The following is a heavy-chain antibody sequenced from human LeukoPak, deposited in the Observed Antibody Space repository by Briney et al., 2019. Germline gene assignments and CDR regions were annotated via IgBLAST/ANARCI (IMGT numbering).Heavy chain of an antibody. CDR3: ARVNLRFDAFDI. Sequence: GGSLRLSCAASGFTFSSYWMHWVRQAPGKVLVWVSRINSDGSSTSYADSVKGRFTISRDNAKNTLYLQMNSLRAEDTAVYYCARVNLRFDAFDIWGQGTMVTVSS. CDR2: INSDGSST. J-gene: IGHJ3*02. CDR1: GFTFSSYW. V-gene: IGHV3-74*01. D-gene: IGHD3-3*01.